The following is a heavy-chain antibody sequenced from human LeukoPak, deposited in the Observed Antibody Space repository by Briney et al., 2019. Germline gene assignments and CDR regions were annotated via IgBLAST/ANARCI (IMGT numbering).Heavy chain of an antibody. D-gene: IGHD3-10*01. J-gene: IGHJ4*02. Sequence: SEALSLTCTVSGGSISSSSHFWSWLRQPPGKGLEWIASINYSGSTYYNPSLKSRVTISVDTSKNQFSLKLSSVTAADTAVFYCVRYVVSGSGIYYFDYWGQGTLVTVSS. V-gene: IGHV4-39*01. CDR3: VRYVVSGSGIYYFDY. CDR1: GGSISSSSHF. CDR2: INYSGST.